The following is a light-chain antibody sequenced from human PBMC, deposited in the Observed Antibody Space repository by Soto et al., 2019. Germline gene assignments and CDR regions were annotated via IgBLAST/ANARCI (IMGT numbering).Light chain of an antibody. CDR1: ESVHRN. CDR3: QHYRNWPPT. CDR2: YAS. J-gene: IGKJ3*01. V-gene: IGKV3-15*01. Sequence: EVVMTQSPATLSVSPGERVTLSCRASESVHRNLAWYQQKPGQGPSLLIYYASTRATGVPDRFTGSGSGTEFTLTISSLQSEDFGGYHCQHYRNWPPTFGPGTKGEIK.